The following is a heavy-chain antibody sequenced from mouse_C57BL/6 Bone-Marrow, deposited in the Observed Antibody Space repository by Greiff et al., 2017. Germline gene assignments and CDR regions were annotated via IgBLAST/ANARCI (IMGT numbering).Heavy chain of an antibody. CDR2: IDPENGDT. CDR3: TTEGNFSLVAY. J-gene: IGHJ3*01. CDR1: GFNIKDDY. D-gene: IGHD2-1*01. V-gene: IGHV14-4*01. Sequence: EVQLQQSGAELVRPGASVKLSCTASGFNIKDDYMHWVKQRPEQGLEWIGWIDPENGDTEYASKFQGKATITADTSSNTAYLPLSSLTSEDTAVYYCTTEGNFSLVAYWGQGTLVTVSA.